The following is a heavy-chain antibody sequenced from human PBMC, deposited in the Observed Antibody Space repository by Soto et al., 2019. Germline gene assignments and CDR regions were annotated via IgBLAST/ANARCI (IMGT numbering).Heavy chain of an antibody. CDR2: ISYDGSNK. D-gene: IGHD6-19*01. CDR3: AREHFTPYSSGWYFSEYYYYYGMDV. CDR1: GFTFSSYG. J-gene: IGHJ6*02. Sequence: PGGSLRLSCAASGFTFSSYGMHWVRQAPGKGLEWVAVISYDGSNKYYADSVKGRFTISRDNSKNTLYLQMNSLRAEDTAVYYCAREHFTPYSSGWYFSEYYYYYGMDVWGQGTTVTVSS. V-gene: IGHV3-30*03.